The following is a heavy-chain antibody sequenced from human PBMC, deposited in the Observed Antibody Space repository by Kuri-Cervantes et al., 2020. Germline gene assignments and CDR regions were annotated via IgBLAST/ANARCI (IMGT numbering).Heavy chain of an antibody. J-gene: IGHJ6*03. Sequence: ASVKVSCKASGYTFTGYYMHWVRQAPGQGLEWMGWINPNSGGTNYAQKFQGRVTMTRDTSISTAYMELSRLRSDDTAVYYCARVRRLRNTGDYMDAWGKGTPVTVSS. CDR1: GYTFTGYY. CDR3: ARVRRLRNTGDYMDA. V-gene: IGHV1-2*02. D-gene: IGHD5-18*01. CDR2: INPNSGGT.